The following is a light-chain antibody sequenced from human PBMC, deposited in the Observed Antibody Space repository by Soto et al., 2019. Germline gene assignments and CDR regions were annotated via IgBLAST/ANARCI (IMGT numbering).Light chain of an antibody. J-gene: IGLJ1*01. CDR2: EVS. V-gene: IGLV2-8*01. CDR3: TSYAGSAREV. CDR1: SSDIGAYNY. Sequence: QSALTQPPSASGSPGQSVTISCTGTSSDIGAYNYVSWYQQHPGKAPKLLIYEVSKRPSGVPDRFSGSKSGNTASLTVSGLQAEDEADYPCTSYAGSAREVFGPGTKATVL.